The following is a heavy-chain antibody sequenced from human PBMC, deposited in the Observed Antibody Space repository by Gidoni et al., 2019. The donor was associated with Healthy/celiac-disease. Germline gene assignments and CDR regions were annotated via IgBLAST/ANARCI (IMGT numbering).Heavy chain of an antibody. CDR3: ARGGYQLLSLFDY. CDR2: IYPGDSDT. V-gene: IGHV5-51*01. D-gene: IGHD2-2*01. J-gene: IGHJ4*02. Sequence: EVQLVQYGAEGKKPGESLRSSCKGSGCGCTGHWSGWVRQLPGTGLEWMGIIYPGDSDTRYRPSFHGQVTISADKSISPAYLQWSSLKASDTAMYYCARGGYQLLSLFDYWGQGTLVTVSS. CDR1: GCGCTGHW.